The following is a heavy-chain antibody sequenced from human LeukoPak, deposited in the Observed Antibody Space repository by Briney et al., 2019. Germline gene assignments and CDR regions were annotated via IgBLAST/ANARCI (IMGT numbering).Heavy chain of an antibody. D-gene: IGHD2-15*01. CDR1: GYSISSGYC. J-gene: IGHJ4*02. V-gene: IGHV4-38-2*02. Sequence: SETLSLTCTVSGYSISSGYCWGWIRQPPVKGLEWIGSIYHSGSTYYNPSLKSRVTISVDTSKNQFSLKLSSVPAADTAVYYCARYLGYPLYYFDYWGQGTLVTVSS. CDR3: ARYLGYPLYYFDY. CDR2: IYHSGST.